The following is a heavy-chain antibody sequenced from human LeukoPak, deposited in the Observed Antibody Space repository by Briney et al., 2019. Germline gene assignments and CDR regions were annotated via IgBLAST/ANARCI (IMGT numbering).Heavy chain of an antibody. J-gene: IGHJ3*02. V-gene: IGHV3-72*01. Sequence: GGSLRLSCAASGFISSDHYMDWVRQAPGKGLEWVGRIRNKVKSYTTEYAASVRGRFTISRDDSKNSLYLQMYSLKTEDTAVYFCTRPSYYDSRGYSTNGFDIWGQGTMVTVSS. CDR3: TRPSYYDSRGYSTNGFDI. CDR1: GFISSDHY. D-gene: IGHD3-22*01. CDR2: IRNKVKSYTT.